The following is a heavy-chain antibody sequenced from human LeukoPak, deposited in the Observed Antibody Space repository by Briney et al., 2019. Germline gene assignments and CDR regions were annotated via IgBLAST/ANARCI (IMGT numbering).Heavy chain of an antibody. J-gene: IGHJ4*02. D-gene: IGHD5-12*01. CDR1: GYSFTIFW. CDR3: ARRVSGYDDY. Sequence: PGESLKISCKGSGYSFTIFWVAWVRQMPGKGLEWMGIIYPANSETRYSPSFQGQVTFPADRSINTAYLQWSSLNASDTAMYYCARRVSGYDDYWGQGTLVTVSS. V-gene: IGHV5-51*01. CDR2: IYPANSET.